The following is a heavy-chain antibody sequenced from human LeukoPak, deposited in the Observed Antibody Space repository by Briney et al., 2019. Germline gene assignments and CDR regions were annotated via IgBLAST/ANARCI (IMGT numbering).Heavy chain of an antibody. CDR3: ARGTYYYDSSGYDVPRFLDY. CDR2: INHSGST. Sequence: PSQTLSLTCAVSGGSISSGGYYWSWIRQPPGRGLEWIGEINHSGSTNYNPSLKSRVTISVDTSKNQFSLKLSSVTAADTAVYYCARGTYYYDSSGYDVPRFLDYWGQGTLVTVSS. CDR1: GGSISSGGYY. D-gene: IGHD3-22*01. J-gene: IGHJ4*02. V-gene: IGHV4-30-2*01.